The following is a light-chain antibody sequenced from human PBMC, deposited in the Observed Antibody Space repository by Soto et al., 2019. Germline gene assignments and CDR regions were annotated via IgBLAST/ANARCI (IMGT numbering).Light chain of an antibody. V-gene: IGKV1-5*03. J-gene: IGKJ3*01. Sequence: DIQMTQSPSTLSASVGDTITIICRASQSVSSWVAWYQQKPGKAPKLLIYKASTLESGIPSRFSGSGSGTEFTIIITSLQPDDFAAYYCQQYNSYYLTFGPGTTVDIK. CDR2: KAS. CDR3: QQYNSYYLT. CDR1: QSVSSW.